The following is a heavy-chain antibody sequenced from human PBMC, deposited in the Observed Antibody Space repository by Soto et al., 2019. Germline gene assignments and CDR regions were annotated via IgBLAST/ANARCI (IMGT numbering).Heavy chain of an antibody. CDR2: ISGRSAVP. CDR3: AKGGPFTGGFDP. V-gene: IGHV3-23*01. J-gene: IGHJ5*02. D-gene: IGHD3-16*01. Sequence: EGQLLQSGGDLVLPGGSLRLSCAVSGLTLRSYAMTWIRQTPEKGLEWVLTISGRSAVPSYADSVNGRCAVSRDNTQNTVYLQMNSLRPDDTPSYYCAKGGPFTGGFDPWGQGSLVTVSS. CDR1: GLTLRSYA.